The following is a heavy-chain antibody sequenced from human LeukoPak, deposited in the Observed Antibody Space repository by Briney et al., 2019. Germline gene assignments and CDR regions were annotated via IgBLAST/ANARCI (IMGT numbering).Heavy chain of an antibody. CDR1: GDSISNSHHY. V-gene: IGHV4-39*07. CDR3: ARITVTHVFLDS. D-gene: IGHD4-17*01. J-gene: IGHJ4*02. Sequence: ASETLSLTCTVSGDSISNSHHYWGWIRQPPGKGLEWLGNIYYTGSTYYRPSLRSRVTISLDTSKNQFSLKITSVTAADTAIYYCARITVTHVFLDSWGQGTLVTVSS. CDR2: IYYTGST.